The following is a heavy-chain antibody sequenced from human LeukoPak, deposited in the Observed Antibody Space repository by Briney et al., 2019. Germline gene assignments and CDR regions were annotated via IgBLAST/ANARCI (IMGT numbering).Heavy chain of an antibody. CDR2: IKQDGSEK. CDR1: GFTFSSYW. CDR3: ARVGGSSWYGAFDI. V-gene: IGHV3-7*01. D-gene: IGHD6-13*01. Sequence: GGSLRLSCAASGFTFSSYWMSWVRQAPGKGLEWVANIKQDGSEKYYVGSVKGRFTISRDNAKNSLYLQMNSLRAEDTAVYYCARVGGSSWYGAFDIWGQGTMVTVSS. J-gene: IGHJ3*02.